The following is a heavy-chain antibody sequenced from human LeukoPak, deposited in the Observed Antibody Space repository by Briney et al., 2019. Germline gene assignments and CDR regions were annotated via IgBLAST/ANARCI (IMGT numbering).Heavy chain of an antibody. J-gene: IGHJ4*02. V-gene: IGHV3-21*01. D-gene: IGHD1-26*01. CDR1: GFTFTNYN. Sequence: PGGSLRLSCAASGFTFTNYNMNWVRQAPGKGLEWVSSITSDGRYIYYGDSVKGRFTISRDNAKNSLYLQMNSLRAEDTAVYYCARGGLIVGATKGFDYWGQGTLVTVSS. CDR2: ITSDGRYI. CDR3: ARGGLIVGATKGFDY.